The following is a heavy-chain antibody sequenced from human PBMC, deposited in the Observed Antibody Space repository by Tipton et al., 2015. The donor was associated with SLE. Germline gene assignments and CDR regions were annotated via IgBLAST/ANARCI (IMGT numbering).Heavy chain of an antibody. V-gene: IGHV4-38-2*02. J-gene: IGHJ4*02. Sequence: TLSLTCTVSGYSISRGYYWGWIRQPPGKGLEWIGTIYYSGGTFYNPSLKSRVTISVDTSKSQFSLKLTSVTAADTAMYYCTRSMRGFSSGWYLDYWGQGTLVTVSS. CDR1: GYSISRGYY. CDR2: IYYSGGT. D-gene: IGHD6-19*01. CDR3: TRSMRGFSSGWYLDY.